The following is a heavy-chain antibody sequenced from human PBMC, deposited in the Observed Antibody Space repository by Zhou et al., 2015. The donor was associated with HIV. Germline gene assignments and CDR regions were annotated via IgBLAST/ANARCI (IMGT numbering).Heavy chain of an antibody. Sequence: SSYAISWVRQAPGQGLEWMGGIIPIFGTANYAQKFQGRVTITADKSTSTAYMELSSLRSEDTAVYYCASGDYYDSLHGDQHWGQGTLVTVSS. D-gene: IGHD3-22*01. V-gene: IGHV1-69*06. CDR2: IIPIFGTA. CDR1: SSYA. CDR3: ASGDYYDSLHGDQH. J-gene: IGHJ1*01.